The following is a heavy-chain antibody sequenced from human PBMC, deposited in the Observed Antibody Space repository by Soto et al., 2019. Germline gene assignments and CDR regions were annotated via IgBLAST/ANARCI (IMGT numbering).Heavy chain of an antibody. J-gene: IGHJ2*01. D-gene: IGHD3-9*01. V-gene: IGHV4-30-4*01. Sequence: SETLSLTCTVSGGSISSGDYYWSWIRQPPGKGLEWIGYIYYSGSTYYNPSLKSRVTISVDTSKNQFSLKLSSVTAADTAVYYCAREVHFDAWYFDLWGRGTLVTVSS. CDR3: AREVHFDAWYFDL. CDR1: GGSISSGDYY. CDR2: IYYSGST.